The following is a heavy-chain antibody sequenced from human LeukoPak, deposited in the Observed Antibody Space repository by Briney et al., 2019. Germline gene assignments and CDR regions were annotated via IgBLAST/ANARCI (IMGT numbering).Heavy chain of an antibody. CDR1: GYTFTGYY. V-gene: IGHV1-2*02. CDR2: INPDSGGT. Sequence: ASVKVSCKASGYTFTGYYMHWVRQAPGQGLEWMGWINPDSGGTNYAQKFQGRVTMTRDTSISTAYMELSRLRSDDTAVYYCARVREYYGSGGWFDPWGQGTLVTVSS. D-gene: IGHD3-10*01. CDR3: ARVREYYGSGGWFDP. J-gene: IGHJ5*02.